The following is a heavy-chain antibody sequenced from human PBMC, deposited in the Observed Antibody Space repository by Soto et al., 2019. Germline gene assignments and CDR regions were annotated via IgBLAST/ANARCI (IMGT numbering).Heavy chain of an antibody. Sequence: QVQLVESGGGVVQPGRSLRLSCAASGFTFSSYGMHWVRQAPGKGLEWVAVISYDGSNKYYADSVKGRFTISRDNSKNTLYLQMNSLRAEDTAVYYCAKDPHYYGSGSYRHGIDYWGQGTLVTVSS. CDR3: AKDPHYYGSGSYRHGIDY. J-gene: IGHJ4*02. CDR1: GFTFSSYG. V-gene: IGHV3-30*18. CDR2: ISYDGSNK. D-gene: IGHD3-10*01.